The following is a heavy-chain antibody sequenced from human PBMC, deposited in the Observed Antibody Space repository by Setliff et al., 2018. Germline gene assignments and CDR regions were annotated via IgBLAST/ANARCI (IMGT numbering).Heavy chain of an antibody. Sequence: EASVKVSCKASGGTFSSYAISWVRQAPGQGLEWMGGIIPIFGTANYAQKFQGRVTITADESTSTAYMELSSLRSEDTAVYYCARGERYSSGWMTDYGMDVWGQGTTVTVSS. J-gene: IGHJ6*02. V-gene: IGHV1-69*13. CDR1: GGTFSSYA. D-gene: IGHD6-19*01. CDR3: ARGERYSSGWMTDYGMDV. CDR2: IIPIFGTA.